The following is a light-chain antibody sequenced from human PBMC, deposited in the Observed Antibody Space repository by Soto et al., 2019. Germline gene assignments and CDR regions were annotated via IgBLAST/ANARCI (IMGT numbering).Light chain of an antibody. J-gene: IGKJ5*01. CDR1: QSVSSY. CDR2: DAS. V-gene: IGKV3-11*01. Sequence: EIVLTRSRDTLSLSPGERATLSCRDSQSVSSYLGWFQQKPGQAPRLLIYDASNRATGIPARFSGSASETHFTLTISSLEPEDSAVYYCQQRASWVTFGQGTRLEIK. CDR3: QQRASWVT.